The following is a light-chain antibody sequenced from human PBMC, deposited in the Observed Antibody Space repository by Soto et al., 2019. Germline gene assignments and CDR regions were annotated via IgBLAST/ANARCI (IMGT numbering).Light chain of an antibody. CDR2: EVT. V-gene: IGLV2-8*01. Sequence: QSALTQPASVSGSPGQSITISCTGTSTDVGDSNHVSWYQHHPGKAPKLIIYEVTRRPSGVPDRIFGSKSYTTASLTVSGLQAEDEADYYCSSFAGTNSFVFGTGTKLTVL. CDR3: SSFAGTNSFV. CDR1: STDVGDSNH. J-gene: IGLJ1*01.